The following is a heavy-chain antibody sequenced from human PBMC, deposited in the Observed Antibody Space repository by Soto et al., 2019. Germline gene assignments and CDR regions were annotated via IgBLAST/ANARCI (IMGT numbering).Heavy chain of an antibody. D-gene: IGHD6-6*01. J-gene: IGHJ6*02. CDR2: IYYSGST. CDR1: GGSISSYY. CDR3: ARVVLSSSPPTQYYDYGMDV. V-gene: IGHV4-59*01. Sequence: SETLSLTCTVSGGSISSYYWSWIRQPPGKGLEWIGYIYYSGSTNYNPSLKSRVTISVDTSKNQFSLKLSSVTAADKAVYYCARVVLSSSPPTQYYDYGMDVWGQGTTVTVSS.